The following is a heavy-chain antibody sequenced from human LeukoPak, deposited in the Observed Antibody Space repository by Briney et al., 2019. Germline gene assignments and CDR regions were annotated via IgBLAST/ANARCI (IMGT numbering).Heavy chain of an antibody. D-gene: IGHD3-10*01. J-gene: IGHJ6*03. CDR3: ARGDRLLGPRGYYYYMDV. CDR2: IYYSGST. CDR1: GFSFSRYW. Sequence: GSLRLSCVASGFSFSRYWMSWVRQPPGKGLEWIGSIYYSGSTYYNPSLKSRVTISVDLSKNQFSLKLSSVTAADTAVYYCARGDRLLGPRGYYYYMDVWGKGTTVIVSS. V-gene: IGHV4-39*07.